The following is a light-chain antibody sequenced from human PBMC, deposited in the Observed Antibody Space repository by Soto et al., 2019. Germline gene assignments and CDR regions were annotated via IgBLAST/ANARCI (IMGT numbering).Light chain of an antibody. Sequence: DIKMTQSPSSLSASVGDRVTITCRASQSISSYLNWYQQKPGKAPKILIYAASSLQSGVSSRFNGSGSGTDLTLTISSLQPEDFATYYCQQSDSTPPTFGQGTKVEIK. CDR2: AAS. CDR3: QQSDSTPPT. V-gene: IGKV1-39*01. J-gene: IGKJ1*01. CDR1: QSISSY.